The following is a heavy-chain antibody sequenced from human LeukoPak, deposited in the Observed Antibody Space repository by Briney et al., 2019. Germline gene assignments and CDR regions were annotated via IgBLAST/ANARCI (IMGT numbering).Heavy chain of an antibody. D-gene: IGHD2-15*01. Sequence: GGSLRLSCAVSGFTFNTYWMSWVRQAPGKGLEWVAFIRYDGSNKYYADSVKGRFTISRDNSKNTLYLQMNNLRAEDTAVYYCARADLGSCSGGSCYGHYWGQGTLVTVSS. CDR3: ARADLGSCSGGSCYGHY. V-gene: IGHV3-30*02. CDR2: IRYDGSNK. J-gene: IGHJ4*02. CDR1: GFTFNTYW.